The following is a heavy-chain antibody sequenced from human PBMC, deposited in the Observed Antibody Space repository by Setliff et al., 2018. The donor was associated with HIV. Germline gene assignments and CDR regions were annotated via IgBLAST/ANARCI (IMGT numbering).Heavy chain of an antibody. J-gene: IGHJ6*03. V-gene: IGHV3-9*01. CDR3: AKDGEVRGVYFSYLDV. CDR2: ISWNNINK. D-gene: IGHD3-10*01. CDR1: GFKFGDHV. Sequence: SLRLSCAASGFKFGDHVMHWVRQVPGQALEWVASISWNNINKGYVDSVRGRFTISRDNARKSLYLQMNSLTIEDTALYFCAKDGEVRGVYFSYLDVWGKGTTVTVSS.